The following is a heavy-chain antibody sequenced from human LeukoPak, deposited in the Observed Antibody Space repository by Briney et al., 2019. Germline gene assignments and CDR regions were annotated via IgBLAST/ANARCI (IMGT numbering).Heavy chain of an antibody. CDR1: GFTFSSYD. CDR2: IGTAGDT. Sequence: GGSLRLSCAASGFTFSSYDMHWVRQATGKGLEWVSAIGTAGDTYYPGSVKGRFTISRENAKNSLYLQMNTLRAGDTAVYYCARYCSGSGCPTAPGFDYWGQGTLVTVSS. J-gene: IGHJ4*02. V-gene: IGHV3-13*01. CDR3: ARYCSGSGCPTAPGFDY. D-gene: IGHD2-15*01.